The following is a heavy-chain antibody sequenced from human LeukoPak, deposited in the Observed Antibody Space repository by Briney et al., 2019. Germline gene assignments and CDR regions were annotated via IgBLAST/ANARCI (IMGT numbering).Heavy chain of an antibody. CDR2: TYYRSKWYN. V-gene: IGHV6-1*01. D-gene: IGHD6-19*01. J-gene: IGHJ4*02. Sequence: SQTLSLTCVISGDSVSSNSAAWNWIRQSPSRGLEWLGRTYYRSKWYNDYAVSMKSRITINPDTSKDQFSLQLNSVTPEDTAVYYCARDAGSGWSSFDYWGQGTLVTVSS. CDR3: ARDAGSGWSSFDY. CDR1: GDSVSSNSAA.